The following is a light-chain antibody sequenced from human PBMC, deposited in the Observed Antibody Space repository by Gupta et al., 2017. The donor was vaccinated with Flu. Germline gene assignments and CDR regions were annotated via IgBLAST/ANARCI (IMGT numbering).Light chain of an antibody. V-gene: IGLV1-47*01. CDR1: NSNIGDYY. CDR2: RNN. Sequence: QPVLTQPPSASGTPGQRVAVSCFGTNSNIGDYYVYWYQQLPGTAPRVLIYRNNERPSGGPARFSGSKSGPTASLAISGLRSEDEADYYCAAWDDSLNSVVFGGGTKVTVL. J-gene: IGLJ3*02. CDR3: AAWDDSLNSVV.